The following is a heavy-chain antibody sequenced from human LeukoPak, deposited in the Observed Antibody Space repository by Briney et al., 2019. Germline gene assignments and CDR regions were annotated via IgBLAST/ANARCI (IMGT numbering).Heavy chain of an antibody. CDR1: GFTFSSYW. D-gene: IGHD2-15*01. CDR2: IKQDGSEK. CDR3: ARGRRMARYCSGGSCYFDH. J-gene: IGHJ4*02. V-gene: IGHV3-7*03. Sequence: GGSLRLSCAASGFTFSSYWMSWVRQAPGKGLEWVANIKQDGSEKYYVDSVKGRFTISRDNAKNSLYLQMNSLRAEDTAVYYCARGRRMARYCSGGSCYFDHWGQGTLVTVSS.